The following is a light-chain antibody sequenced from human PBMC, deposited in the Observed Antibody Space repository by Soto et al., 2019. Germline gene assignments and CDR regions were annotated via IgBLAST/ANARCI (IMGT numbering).Light chain of an antibody. CDR2: GVS. Sequence: EIVMTQSPATLSVSPGERATLSCRASQSVSSNLAWYQQKPGQAPRLLIYGVSTRATGIPARFSGSGSGTEFTLTISSLQPEDFATYYCQQLNSYPLTFGGGTKVDIK. V-gene: IGKV3-15*01. CDR1: QSVSSN. CDR3: QQLNSYPLT. J-gene: IGKJ4*01.